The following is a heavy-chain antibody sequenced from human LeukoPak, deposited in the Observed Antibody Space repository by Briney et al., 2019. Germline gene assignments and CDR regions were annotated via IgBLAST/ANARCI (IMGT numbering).Heavy chain of an antibody. CDR1: GYTFTGYY. V-gene: IGHV1-2*02. Sequence: VASVKVSCKASGYTFTGYYMHWVRQAPGQGLEWMGWINPNSGGTNYAQKFQGRVTMTRDTSISTAYMELSRLRSDDTAVYYCAREDSAASTVLDYWGQGTLVNVSS. CDR3: AREDSAASTVLDY. J-gene: IGHJ4*02. CDR2: INPNSGGT. D-gene: IGHD5-18*01.